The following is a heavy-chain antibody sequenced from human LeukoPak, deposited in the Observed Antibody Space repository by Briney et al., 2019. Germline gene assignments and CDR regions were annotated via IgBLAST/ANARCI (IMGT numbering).Heavy chain of an antibody. CDR1: GFTCSSYA. V-gene: IGHV3-23*01. J-gene: IGHJ4*02. CDR3: AKYPHRRPGKDIVVVPAAPFDY. D-gene: IGHD2-2*01. Sequence: GGSLRLSCAASGFTCSSYAMSWVRQAPGKGLEWVSAISGSGGSTYYADSVKGRFTISRDNSKNTLYLQMNSLRAEDTAVYYCAKYPHRRPGKDIVVVPAAPFDYWGQGTLVTVSS. CDR2: ISGSGGST.